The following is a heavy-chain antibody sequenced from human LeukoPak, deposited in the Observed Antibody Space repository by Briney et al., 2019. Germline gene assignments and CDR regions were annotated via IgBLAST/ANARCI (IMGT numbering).Heavy chain of an antibody. J-gene: IGHJ6*02. V-gene: IGHV1-2*02. Sequence: ASLKVSCKASGYTFTGYYMHGVPQAPGQGLEWMGWINPNSGGTNYAQKFQGRVTMTRDTSISTAYMELSRLRSDDTAVYYCARAYSSGWYGSYYYGMDVWGQGTTVTVSS. D-gene: IGHD6-19*01. CDR3: ARAYSSGWYGSYYYGMDV. CDR1: GYTFTGYY. CDR2: INPNSGGT.